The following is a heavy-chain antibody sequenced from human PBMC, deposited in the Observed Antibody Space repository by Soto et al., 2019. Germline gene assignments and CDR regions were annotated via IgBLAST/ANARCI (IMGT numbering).Heavy chain of an antibody. CDR3: ARAPRFRPNNWFDP. V-gene: IGHV4-31*03. CDR2: IYYSGST. Sequence: QVQLQESGPGLVKPSQTLSLTCTVSGGSISSGGYYWSWIRQHPGKGLAWIGYIYYSGSTYYNPSLKSRITISVDTSKNQFSLKLSSVTAADTAVYYCARAPRFRPNNWFDPWGQGTLVTVSS. J-gene: IGHJ5*02. CDR1: GGSISSGGYY. D-gene: IGHD3-3*01.